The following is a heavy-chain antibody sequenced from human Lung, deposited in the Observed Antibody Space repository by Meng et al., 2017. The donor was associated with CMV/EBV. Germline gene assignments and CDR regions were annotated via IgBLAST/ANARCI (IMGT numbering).Heavy chain of an antibody. D-gene: IGHD6-19*01. CDR3: TTDSVAGPVYYYYGMDV. CDR1: GFTFSNAW. V-gene: IGHV3-15*01. CDR2: IKSKADGGTT. J-gene: IGHJ6*01. Sequence: GGSXRLXCAASGFTFSNAWMSWVRQVPGQGLKWVGRIKSKADGGTTDYAAPVKGRFTISRDDSENTLYLHMNSLRTDDTGVYYCTTDSVAGPVYYYYGMDVWXPGNTV.